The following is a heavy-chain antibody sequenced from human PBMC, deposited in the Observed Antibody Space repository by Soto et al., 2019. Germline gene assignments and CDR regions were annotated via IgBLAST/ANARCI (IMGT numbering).Heavy chain of an antibody. V-gene: IGHV3-23*01. J-gene: IGHJ4*02. CDR2: ISGSGGST. Sequence: EVQLLESGGGLVQPGGSLRLSCAASGFTFSSYAMSWVRQAPGKGLEWVSAISGSGGSTYYADSVKGRFTISRDNSKNTLYLQMSSLRAEDTAVYYCAKDLTVVVTPPDYWGQGTLVTVSS. D-gene: IGHD2-21*02. CDR1: GFTFSSYA. CDR3: AKDLTVVVTPPDY.